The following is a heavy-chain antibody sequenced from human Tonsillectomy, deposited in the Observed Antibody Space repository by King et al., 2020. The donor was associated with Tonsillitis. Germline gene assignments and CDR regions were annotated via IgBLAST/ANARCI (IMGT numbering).Heavy chain of an antibody. CDR2: IYPADSDT. Sequence: QLVQSGAEVKKPGESLKISCKGSGYNFTNYWIAWVRQMPGKGLEWMGIIYPADSDTRFSPSFQGQVTISVDKSISTAYLQWSSLKASDTAMYYCTSWSGYLSSDYWGQGTLVTVSS. CDR3: TSWSGYLSSDY. D-gene: IGHD3-16*02. V-gene: IGHV5-51*03. CDR1: GYNFTNYW. J-gene: IGHJ4*02.